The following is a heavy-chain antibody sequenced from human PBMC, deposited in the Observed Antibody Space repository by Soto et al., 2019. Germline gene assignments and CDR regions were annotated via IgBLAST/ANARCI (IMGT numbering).Heavy chain of an antibody. CDR3: ATLDVDTASEAYYFDY. Sequence: SETLSLTCAVSSGSISSSNWWSWVRQPPGKGLEWIGEIYHSGSTNYNPSLKSRVTISVDKSKNQFSLKLSSVTAADTAVYYCATLDVDTASEAYYFDYWGQGTLVTVS. CDR1: SGSISSSNW. D-gene: IGHD5-18*01. J-gene: IGHJ4*02. CDR2: IYHSGST. V-gene: IGHV4-4*02.